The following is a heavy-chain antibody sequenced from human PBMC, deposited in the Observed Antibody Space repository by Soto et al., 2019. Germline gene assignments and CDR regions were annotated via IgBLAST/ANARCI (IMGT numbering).Heavy chain of an antibody. D-gene: IGHD2-15*01. J-gene: IGHJ4*02. V-gene: IGHV3-73*02. CDR1: GFTFSASA. Sequence: EVQLVESGGGLVQPGGSLELSCAASGFTFSASAMHWVRQASGKGLEWVGRIRSNGRTAYAASMQGRFTISRDDSKKTAYLQLNILKTDDTAVYYCARLDCSGGSCYPYYFEHWCQGALVTVSA. CDR3: ARLDCSGGSCYPYYFEH. CDR2: IRSNGRT.